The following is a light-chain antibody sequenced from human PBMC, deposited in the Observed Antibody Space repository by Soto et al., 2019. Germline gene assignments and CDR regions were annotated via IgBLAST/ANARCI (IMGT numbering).Light chain of an antibody. J-gene: IGKJ1*01. V-gene: IGKV3-15*01. CDR3: QQYHIWPPWT. CDR1: QSIRSN. CDR2: GAS. Sequence: EIVMTQSPDTLTVSPGEGATLSCRVSQSIRSNLAWYQQRPGQAPRLLMYGASTRADDIPAGFTGSGSGTEFTLTISSLQSEDFAVYYCQQYHIWPPWTSGQGTKVDI.